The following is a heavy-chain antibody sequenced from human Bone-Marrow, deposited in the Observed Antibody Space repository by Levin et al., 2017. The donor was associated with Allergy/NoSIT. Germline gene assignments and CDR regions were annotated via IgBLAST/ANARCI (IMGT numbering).Heavy chain of an antibody. D-gene: IGHD6-13*01. Sequence: SETLSLTCAVSDVSIKTYYWSWVRQSPERGLEWIVYFDDSGTSAYNPSFKSRATISIDMSNNRFSLELTSVTAADTAVYYCTKSRFSSSWYGAGMAVWGQGATVIVS. CDR2: FDDSGTS. CDR3: TKSRFSSSWYGAGMAV. CDR1: DVSIKTYY. V-gene: IGHV4-4*09. J-gene: IGHJ6*02.